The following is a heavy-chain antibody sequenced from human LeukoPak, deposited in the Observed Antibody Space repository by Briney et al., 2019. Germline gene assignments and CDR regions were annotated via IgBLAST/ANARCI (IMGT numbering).Heavy chain of an antibody. J-gene: IGHJ4*02. CDR2: IRYDGSNK. CDR3: ARVDGYSSSWYRETGYLYY. V-gene: IGHV3-30*02. Sequence: GGSLRLSCAASGFTFSSYGMHWVRQAPGKGLEWVAFIRYDGSNKYYADSVKGRFTISRDNSKNTLYLQMNSLRAEDTAVYYCARVDGYSSSWYRETGYLYYWGQGTLVTVSS. D-gene: IGHD6-13*01. CDR1: GFTFSSYG.